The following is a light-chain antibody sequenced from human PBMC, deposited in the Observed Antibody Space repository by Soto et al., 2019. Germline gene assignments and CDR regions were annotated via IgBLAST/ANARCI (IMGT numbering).Light chain of an antibody. CDR1: QSISDT. CDR2: GAS. J-gene: IGKJ1*01. V-gene: IGKV3-15*01. CDR3: QQYNNWPWT. Sequence: EIRVTQSPATLSVSTGGRATLSCRASQSISDTLAWYQQKPGQAPRLLIHGASTRAPGFPARFSGSGSGTDFTLTISSLQSEDFAVYYCQQYNNWPWTFGQGTKVDIK.